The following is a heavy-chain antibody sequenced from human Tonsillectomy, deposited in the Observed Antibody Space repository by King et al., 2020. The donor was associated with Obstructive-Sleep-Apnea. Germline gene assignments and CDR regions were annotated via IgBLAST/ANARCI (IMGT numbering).Heavy chain of an antibody. D-gene: IGHD6-13*01. CDR3: ARGSGASAVNWLDP. J-gene: IGHJ5*02. V-gene: IGHV4-34*01. Sequence: VQLQQWGAGLLKPSEILSLTCAVFGGSFSDYYWSWIRQPPGKGLEWIGEINHSGSTNYNPSLKSRVTISVDTSKNQFSLKLNSVTAADTAVFYCARGSGASAVNWLDPWGQGTLVTVSS. CDR1: GGSFSDYY. CDR2: INHSGST.